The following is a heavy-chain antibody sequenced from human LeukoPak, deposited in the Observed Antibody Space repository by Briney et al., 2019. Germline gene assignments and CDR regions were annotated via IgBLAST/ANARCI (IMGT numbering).Heavy chain of an antibody. Sequence: GGSLRLSCEASGSGFTFGNFGMSWVRQAPGKGLEWLSGISGSGYYTYYSDSVKGRFTISRDNSKNTLYIEMNSLRAEDTAVYYCAKDGSWGDYYFYFYLDVWGKGTTVTVSS. D-gene: IGHD3-16*01. CDR2: ISGSGYYT. J-gene: IGHJ6*03. V-gene: IGHV3-23*01. CDR1: GSGFTFGNFG. CDR3: AKDGSWGDYYFYFYLDV.